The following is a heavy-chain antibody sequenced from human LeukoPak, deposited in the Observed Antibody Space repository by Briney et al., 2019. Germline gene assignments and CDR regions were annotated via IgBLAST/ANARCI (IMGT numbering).Heavy chain of an antibody. D-gene: IGHD6-13*01. Sequence: GGSLRLSCAASGFTFSSYAMSWVRQAPGKGLEWVSAISGSGGSTYYADSVKGRFTISRDNSKNTLYQQMNSLRAEDTAVYYCAKAPRAAAGTYNGMDVWGQGTTVTVSS. V-gene: IGHV3-23*01. J-gene: IGHJ6*02. CDR2: ISGSGGST. CDR1: GFTFSSYA. CDR3: AKAPRAAAGTYNGMDV.